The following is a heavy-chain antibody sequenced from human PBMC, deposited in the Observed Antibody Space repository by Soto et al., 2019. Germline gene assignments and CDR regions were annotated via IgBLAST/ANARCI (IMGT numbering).Heavy chain of an antibody. D-gene: IGHD6-13*01. CDR3: ARAIAAAGFDT. Sequence: PGGSLRLSCAASGFTFSSYSMNWVRQAPGKGLEWVSSISSSSSYIYYADSMKGRFTISRDNAKNSLYLQMNSLRAEDTAVYYCARAIAAAGFDTWGQGTLVTVSS. CDR2: ISSSSSYI. J-gene: IGHJ5*02. V-gene: IGHV3-21*01. CDR1: GFTFSSYS.